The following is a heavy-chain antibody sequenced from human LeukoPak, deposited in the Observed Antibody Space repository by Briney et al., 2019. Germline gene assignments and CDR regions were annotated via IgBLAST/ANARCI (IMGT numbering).Heavy chain of an antibody. CDR2: ICYSGST. D-gene: IGHD2/OR15-2a*01. CDR3: ARSYRTTRVAPDYFFDY. V-gene: IGHV4-38-2*01. CDR1: GDSMSSGYY. J-gene: IGHJ4*02. Sequence: SETLSLTCAVSGDSMSSGYYWGWIRQPPGKGLEWIGSICYSGSTYYNPSLKSRVSISVDTSKNQFSLKLSSVTAADTAVYYCARSYRTTRVAPDYFFDYWGQGTLVTVSS.